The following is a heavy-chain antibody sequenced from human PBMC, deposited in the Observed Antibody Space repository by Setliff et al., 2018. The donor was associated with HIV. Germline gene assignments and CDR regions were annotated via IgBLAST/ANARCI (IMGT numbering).Heavy chain of an antibody. J-gene: IGHJ4*02. D-gene: IGHD5-12*01. Sequence: GGSLRLSCAASGFAFSSHQMGWVRQAPGKGLEWVAKIRQDGTDKYYVDSVKGRFTISRDNAKNSLYLQMNSLRAEDTAIYYCARDWRSRYDLNFDYWGQGTLVTVSS. CDR3: ARDWRSRYDLNFDY. CDR2: IRQDGTDK. V-gene: IGHV3-7*01. CDR1: GFAFSSHQ.